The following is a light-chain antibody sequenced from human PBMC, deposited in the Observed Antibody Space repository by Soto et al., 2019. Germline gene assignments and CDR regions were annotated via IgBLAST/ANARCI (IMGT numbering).Light chain of an antibody. V-gene: IGKV1-5*01. Sequence: DIQMTHYPSTLSASVGDIVTITCRASQSIGRFLAWYQHQPGKAPKLLIYDASTLESGVPSRFSGTGSGTEFTFSITSLQPEDFGTYYCQQCYMGWTFGQGTKVDIK. J-gene: IGKJ1*01. CDR2: DAS. CDR3: QQCYMGWT. CDR1: QSIGRF.